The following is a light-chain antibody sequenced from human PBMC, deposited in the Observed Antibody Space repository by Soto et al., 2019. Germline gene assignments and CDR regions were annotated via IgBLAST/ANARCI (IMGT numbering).Light chain of an antibody. Sequence: ETALTQSPATLSLSPGERATISCRASQSVDTFLAWYQQKPGQAPRLLIYDASNRATGIPARFSGSGSGTDFTLTISSLEPEDFAVYYCQQRSNWPTFGGGTKVDI. V-gene: IGKV3-11*01. CDR3: QQRSNWPT. CDR2: DAS. CDR1: QSVDTF. J-gene: IGKJ4*01.